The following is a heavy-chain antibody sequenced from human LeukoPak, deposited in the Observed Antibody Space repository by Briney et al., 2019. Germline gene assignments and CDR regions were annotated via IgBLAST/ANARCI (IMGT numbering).Heavy chain of an antibody. D-gene: IGHD3-16*01. Sequence: ASVKVSCKASGGTFSSYAISWVRQAPGQGLEWMGGIIPIFGTANYAQKFQGRVTITADESTSTAYMELSSLRSEDTAVYYCAKGYYDYVWGSYYFDYWGQGTLVTVSS. J-gene: IGHJ4*02. V-gene: IGHV1-69*13. CDR2: IIPIFGTA. CDR1: GGTFSSYA. CDR3: AKGYYDYVWGSYYFDY.